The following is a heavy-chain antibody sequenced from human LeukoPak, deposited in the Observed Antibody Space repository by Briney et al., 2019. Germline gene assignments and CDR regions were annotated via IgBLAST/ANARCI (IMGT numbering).Heavy chain of an antibody. CDR1: GGSISSGDYY. CDR3: AREQRITMIVQGPPAAFDI. V-gene: IGHV4-30-4*01. D-gene: IGHD3-22*01. J-gene: IGHJ3*02. CDR2: IYYSGST. Sequence: KSSQTLSLTCTVSGGSISSGDYYWSWIRQPPGKGLEWIGYIYYSGSTYYNPSLKSRVTISVDTSKNQFSLKLSSVTAADTAVYYCAREQRITMIVQGPPAAFDIWGQGTMVTVSS.